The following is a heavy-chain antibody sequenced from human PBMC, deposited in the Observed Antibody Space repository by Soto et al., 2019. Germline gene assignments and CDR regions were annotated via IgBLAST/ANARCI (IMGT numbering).Heavy chain of an antibody. CDR2: IGAYNGNT. CDR1: GYTFTSYG. D-gene: IGHD6-19*01. J-gene: IGHJ6*02. CDR3: ARDVAVADYYYYGMDV. V-gene: IGHV1-18*01. Sequence: QVQLVQSGAEVKKPGASVKVSCKASGYTFTSYGISWVRQAPGQGLEWMGWIGAYNGNTNYAQKLQGRVTMTTDTSTSTAYMELRSLRSDDTAVYYCARDVAVADYYYYGMDVWGQGTTVTVSS.